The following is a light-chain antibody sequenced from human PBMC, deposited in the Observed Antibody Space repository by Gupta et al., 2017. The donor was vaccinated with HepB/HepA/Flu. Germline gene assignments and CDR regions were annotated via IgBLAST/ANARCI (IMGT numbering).Light chain of an antibody. V-gene: IGLV1-40*01. J-gene: IGLJ2*01. CDR1: SSNIGPSYD. CDR3: QSYDTGLSGVI. CDR2: ATT. Sequence: QSVLTQPPSVSGAPGQRATISCTGTSSNIGPSYDVHWYQQLPGTAPKLLIYATTNRPSGVPDRFSGSKSGTSASLAITGLRAEDEGDYYCQSYDTGLSGVIFGGGTKLTVL.